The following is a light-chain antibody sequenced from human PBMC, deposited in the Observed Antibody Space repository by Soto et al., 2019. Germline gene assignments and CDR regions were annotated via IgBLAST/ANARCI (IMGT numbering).Light chain of an antibody. J-gene: IGKJ1*01. CDR2: DAS. CDR1: QRMSAW. CDR3: QQYDTYPWT. V-gene: IGKV1-5*01. Sequence: DIQMTQSPTTLSASVGDRVIITCRASQRMSAWLAWYQQKPGKAPKLLIYDASSLENGVPSRFSVSGSGTEFTPTISSLQPDDFATYDCQQYDTYPWTFGQGTKVDIK.